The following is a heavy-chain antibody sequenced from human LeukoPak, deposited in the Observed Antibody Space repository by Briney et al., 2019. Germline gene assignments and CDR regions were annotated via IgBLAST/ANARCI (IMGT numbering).Heavy chain of an antibody. J-gene: IGHJ4*02. CDR2: ISAYNGNT. D-gene: IGHD4-17*01. V-gene: IGHV1-18*01. Sequence: ASVKVSCKASGYTFTSYGISWVRQAPGQGLEWMGWISAYNGNTNYAQKLQGRVTMTTDTSTSTAYMELRSLRSDDTAVYYCARGYYSHGDYEEPFFDYWGQGTLVTVSS. CDR3: ARGYYSHGDYEEPFFDY. CDR1: GYTFTSYG.